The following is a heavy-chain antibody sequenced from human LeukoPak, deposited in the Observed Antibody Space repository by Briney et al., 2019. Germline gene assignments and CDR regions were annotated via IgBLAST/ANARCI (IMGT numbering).Heavy chain of an antibody. CDR3: ARAGAGWGKCLAFDI. CDR2: IYYSGST. J-gene: IGHJ3*02. D-gene: IGHD3-16*01. V-gene: IGHV4-31*03. Sequence: PSETLSLTCTVSGGSIRSGGYCWSWIRQHPGKGLEWIGYIYYSGSTYYNPSLKSRVTISVGTSKNQFSLKLSSVTAADTAVYYCARAGAGWGKCLAFDIWGQGTMVTVSS. CDR1: GGSIRSGGYC.